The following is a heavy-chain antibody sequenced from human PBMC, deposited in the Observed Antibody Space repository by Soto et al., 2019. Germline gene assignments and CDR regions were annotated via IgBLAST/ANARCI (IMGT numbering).Heavy chain of an antibody. D-gene: IGHD3-3*01. Sequence: SETLSLACTVSGGSISSYYRSWIRQPPGKGLEWIGYIYYSGSTNYNPSLKSRVTISVDTSKNQFSLKLSSVTAADTAVYYCARAITIFGVVIDNWFDPWGQGTLVTVSS. J-gene: IGHJ5*02. CDR1: GGSISSYY. V-gene: IGHV4-59*01. CDR2: IYYSGST. CDR3: ARAITIFGVVIDNWFDP.